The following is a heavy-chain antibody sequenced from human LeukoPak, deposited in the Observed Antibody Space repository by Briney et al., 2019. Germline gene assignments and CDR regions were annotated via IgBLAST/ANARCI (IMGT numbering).Heavy chain of an antibody. CDR2: IYYSGST. CDR1: GGSISSSSYY. Sequence: SETLSFTCTVSGGSISSSSYYWGWIRQPPGKGLEWIGSIYYSGSTYYNPSLKSRVTISVDTSKNQFSLKLSSVTAADTAVYYCARGSHYYDSSGYYAAGYWGQGTLVTVSS. J-gene: IGHJ4*02. CDR3: ARGSHYYDSSGYYAAGY. V-gene: IGHV4-39*01. D-gene: IGHD3-22*01.